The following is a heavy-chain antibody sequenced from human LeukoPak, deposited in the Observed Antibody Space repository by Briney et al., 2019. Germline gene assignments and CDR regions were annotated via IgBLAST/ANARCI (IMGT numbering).Heavy chain of an antibody. CDR1: GYTFTSYG. V-gene: IGHV1-2*06. CDR3: ARDPPIEDIVAPYNDY. CDR2: INPNSGGT. J-gene: IGHJ4*02. Sequence: ASVKVSCKASGYTFTSYGISWVRQAPGQGLEWMGRINPNSGGTNYAQKFQGRVTMTRDTSISTAYMGLSRLRSDDTAVYYCARDPPIEDIVAPYNDYWGQGTLVTVSS. D-gene: IGHD2-15*01.